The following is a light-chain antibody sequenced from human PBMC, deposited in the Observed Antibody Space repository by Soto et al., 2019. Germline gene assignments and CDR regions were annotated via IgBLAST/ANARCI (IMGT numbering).Light chain of an antibody. CDR3: QQADDFPLT. V-gene: IGKV1-12*01. CDR2: GAS. Sequence: DIQMTQSPSSVSASVGDTVTITCRASQDISRWLAWYQQKPGKAPNLLIYGASRLQSGVPSRFSGSGSGTDFTLTISSLQPEDFATYFCQQADDFPLTFGGGTKVEVK. CDR1: QDISRW. J-gene: IGKJ4*01.